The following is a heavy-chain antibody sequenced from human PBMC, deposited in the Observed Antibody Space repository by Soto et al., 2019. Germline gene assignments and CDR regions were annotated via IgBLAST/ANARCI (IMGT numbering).Heavy chain of an antibody. Sequence: GGSLRLSCAASGFTFSGSAMHWVRQASGKGLEWVARVRSKANSYATSYAASVEGRFTISRDDSENTSYLQMNGLQTEDTAVYYCSSTLYYYMDVWGKGTTVTVSS. J-gene: IGHJ6*03. CDR1: GFTFSGSA. V-gene: IGHV3-73*01. CDR3: SSTLYYYMDV. CDR2: VRSKANSYAT.